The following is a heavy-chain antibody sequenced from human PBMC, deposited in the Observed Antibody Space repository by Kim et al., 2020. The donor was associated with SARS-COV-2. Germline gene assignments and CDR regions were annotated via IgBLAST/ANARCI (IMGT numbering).Heavy chain of an antibody. CDR1: GFTFSSYG. V-gene: IGHV3-33*08. Sequence: GGSLRLSCAASGFTFSSYGMHWVRQAPGKGLEWVAIIWYDGSNEYYADSVKGRFIISIDNFKNTLYLQMNSLRAEDTALYYCTRDRTAATINNVPLEYWGRGSLVTVSS. D-gene: IGHD6-25*01. J-gene: IGHJ4*02. CDR3: TRDRTAATINNVPLEY. CDR2: IWYDGSNE.